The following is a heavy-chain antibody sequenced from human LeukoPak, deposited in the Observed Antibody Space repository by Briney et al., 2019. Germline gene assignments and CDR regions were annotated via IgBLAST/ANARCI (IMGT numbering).Heavy chain of an antibody. Sequence: PSETLSLTCTVSGGSISSGGYSWSWIRQHPGKGLEWIGYIYYSGSTYYNPSLKSRVTISVDTSKNQFSLKLSSVTAADTAVYYCARDSGGYYDSSGYYAYFDYWGQGTLVTVSS. CDR2: IYYSGST. J-gene: IGHJ4*02. CDR1: GGSISSGGYS. D-gene: IGHD3-22*01. V-gene: IGHV4-31*03. CDR3: ARDSGGYYDSSGYYAYFDY.